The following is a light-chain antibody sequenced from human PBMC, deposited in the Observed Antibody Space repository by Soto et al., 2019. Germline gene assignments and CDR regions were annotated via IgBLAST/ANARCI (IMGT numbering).Light chain of an antibody. V-gene: IGKV3-20*01. Sequence: ESVLTQSPGTLSLSPGERATLSCRASQSVSGTYLAWFQQKPGQAPRLLIYGASSRATGIADRFSGSGSGTDLTLTISRLEPEDFAVYYCQKYGSSPQITLGPGTRLEIK. CDR1: QSVSGTY. J-gene: IGKJ5*01. CDR3: QKYGSSPQIT. CDR2: GAS.